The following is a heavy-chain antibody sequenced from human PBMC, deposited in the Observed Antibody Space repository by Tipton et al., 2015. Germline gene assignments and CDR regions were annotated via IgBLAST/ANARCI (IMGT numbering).Heavy chain of an antibody. V-gene: IGHV4-39*01. CDR1: GGSISSGGYY. CDR2: IYYTGNT. D-gene: IGHD3-22*01. CDR3: ARLSPVVGYLLNAFDI. Sequence: TLSLTCTVSGGSISSGGYYWAWIRQPPGKGLEWIGHIYYTGNTYYTSSLKSRVTISVDTSKNQFSLNLGSVTAADTAVYYCARLSPVVGYLLNAFDIWGQGTMVTVSS. J-gene: IGHJ3*02.